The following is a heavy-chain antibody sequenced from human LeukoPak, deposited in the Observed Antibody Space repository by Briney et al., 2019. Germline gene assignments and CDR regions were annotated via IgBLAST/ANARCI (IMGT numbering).Heavy chain of an antibody. J-gene: IGHJ4*02. V-gene: IGHV3-30*18. Sequence: GGSLRLSCAASGFTFSSYGMHWVRQAPGKGLEWVAVTSYDGSNKYYADSVKGRFTISRDNSKNTLYLQMNSLRAEDTAVYYCAKGPKYSSGWYGNYWGQGTLVTVSS. D-gene: IGHD6-19*01. CDR2: TSYDGSNK. CDR1: GFTFSSYG. CDR3: AKGPKYSSGWYGNY.